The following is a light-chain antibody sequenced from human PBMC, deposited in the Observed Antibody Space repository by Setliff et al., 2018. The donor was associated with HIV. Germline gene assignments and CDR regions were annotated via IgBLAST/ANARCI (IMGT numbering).Light chain of an antibody. CDR1: SSDVGGYNY. CDR2: DVT. J-gene: IGLJ3*02. Sequence: QSALTQPASVSGSPGQSINISCAGTSSDVGGYNYVSWYQHHPGKAPKLMIYDVTNRPSGVSTRFSGSKSGSTASLTISGLQPEDEADYYCASYTSSLFGVFGGGTKVTVL. V-gene: IGLV2-14*03. CDR3: ASYTSSLFGV.